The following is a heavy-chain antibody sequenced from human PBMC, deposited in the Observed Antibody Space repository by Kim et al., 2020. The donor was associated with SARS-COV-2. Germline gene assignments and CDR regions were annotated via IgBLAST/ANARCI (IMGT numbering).Heavy chain of an antibody. V-gene: IGHV6-1*01. CDR2: TYYRSKWNN. CDR3: ARGASAAFHI. J-gene: IGHJ3*02. CDR1: GDTVSSNSAS. Sequence: SQTLSLTCAISGDTVSSNSASWSWIRQSPSRGLEWLGRTYYRSKWNNDYAVSVKSRITINPDTSKNQFSLQLNSVTPEDTAVYYCARGASAAFHIWGQGTMVTVSS.